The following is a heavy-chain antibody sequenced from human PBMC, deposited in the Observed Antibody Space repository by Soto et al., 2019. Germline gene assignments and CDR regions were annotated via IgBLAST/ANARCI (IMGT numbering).Heavy chain of an antibody. V-gene: IGHV4-39*01. CDR1: GGSISSSSYY. Sequence: SETLSLTCTVSGGSISSSSYYWGWIRQPPGKGLEWIGSIYYSGSTYYNPSLKSRVTISVDTSKNQFSLKLSSVTAADTAVYYCARHRLGRFGVVIIWFDPWGQGTLVTVSS. D-gene: IGHD3-3*01. J-gene: IGHJ5*02. CDR3: ARHRLGRFGVVIIWFDP. CDR2: IYYSGST.